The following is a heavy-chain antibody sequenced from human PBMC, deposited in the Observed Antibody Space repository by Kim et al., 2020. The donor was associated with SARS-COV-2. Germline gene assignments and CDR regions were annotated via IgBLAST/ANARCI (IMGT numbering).Heavy chain of an antibody. J-gene: IGHJ4*02. V-gene: IGHV3-30-3*01. D-gene: IGHD1-26*01. CDR2: ISYDGSNK. CDR1: GFTFSSYA. Sequence: GGSLRLSCAASGFTFSSYAMHWVRQAPGKGLEWVAVISYDGSNKYYADSVKGRFTISRDNSKNTLYLQMNSLRAEDTAVYYCARWKLLTYYFDYWGQGTLVTVSP. CDR3: ARWKLLTYYFDY.